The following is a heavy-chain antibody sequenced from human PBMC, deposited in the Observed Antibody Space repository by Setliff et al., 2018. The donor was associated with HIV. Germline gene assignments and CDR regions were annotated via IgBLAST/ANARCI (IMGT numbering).Heavy chain of an antibody. CDR3: ARLVTVVTGDWIDP. V-gene: IGHV4-34*01. D-gene: IGHD2-15*01. J-gene: IGHJ5*02. CDR2: INHSGST. Sequence: SETLSLTCAVYGGSFSGYYWSWIRQPPGKGLEWIGEINHSGSTNYNPSLKSRVTISVDTSKNQFSLKLSSVTAADTAVYYCARLVTVVTGDWIDPWGQGTLVTVSS. CDR1: GGSFSGYY.